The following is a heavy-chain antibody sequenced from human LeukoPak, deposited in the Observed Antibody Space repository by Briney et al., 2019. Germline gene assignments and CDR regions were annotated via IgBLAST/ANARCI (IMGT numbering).Heavy chain of an antibody. CDR1: GFTLSNFW. Sequence: GGSLRLSCAASGFTLSNFWMTWVRKMPGKGPEWVANIKVDGSEKNYVDSVVGRFTISRDNARNSLYLQMNSLRPEDMAFYYCAKGLGVASLIVDALDMWGQGTMVTV. D-gene: IGHD3/OR15-3a*01. CDR3: AKGLGVASLIVDALDM. J-gene: IGHJ3*02. CDR2: IKVDGSEK. V-gene: IGHV3-7*03.